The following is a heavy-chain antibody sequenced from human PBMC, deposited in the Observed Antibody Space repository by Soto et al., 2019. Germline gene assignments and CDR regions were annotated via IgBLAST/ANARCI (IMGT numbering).Heavy chain of an antibody. D-gene: IGHD3-9*01. Sequence: ASVKVSCKASGYSFNSYAISWARQAPGQRLEWMGWINAGNGNTKYSQKFQGRVTITRDTSASTAYMELSSLRSEDTAVYYCARDGVLRYFGAPAPHWYFDLWG. CDR1: GYSFNSYA. V-gene: IGHV1-3*01. J-gene: IGHJ2*01. CDR2: INAGNGNT. CDR3: ARDGVLRYFGAPAPHWYFDL.